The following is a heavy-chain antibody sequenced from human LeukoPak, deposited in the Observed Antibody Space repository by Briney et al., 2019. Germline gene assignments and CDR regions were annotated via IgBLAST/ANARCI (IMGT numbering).Heavy chain of an antibody. CDR3: ARDVGMGDFDY. D-gene: IGHD3-16*01. CDR1: GYTFTSYG. CDR2: ISAYNGNT. Sequence: ASVKVSCKASGYTFTSYGISWVRQAPGQGLEWMGWISAYNGNTNYAQKLQGRVTMTTDTSTSTAYVELRSLRSDDTAVYYCARDVGMGDFDYWGQGTLVTVSS. V-gene: IGHV1-18*04. J-gene: IGHJ4*02.